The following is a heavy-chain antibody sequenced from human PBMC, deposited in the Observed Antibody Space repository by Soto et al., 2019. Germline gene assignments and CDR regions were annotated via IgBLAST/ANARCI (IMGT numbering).Heavy chain of an antibody. CDR3: ARDTYYYDSSGYSHYFDY. V-gene: IGHV1-69*13. CDR1: GGTFSIYA. CDR2: IIPIFGTA. D-gene: IGHD3-22*01. Sequence: SVKVSCKASGGTFSIYAISWVRQAPGQGLEWMGGIIPIFGTANYAQKFQGRVTITADESTSTAYMELSSLRSEDTAVYYCARDTYYYDSSGYSHYFDYWGQGTLVTVSS. J-gene: IGHJ4*02.